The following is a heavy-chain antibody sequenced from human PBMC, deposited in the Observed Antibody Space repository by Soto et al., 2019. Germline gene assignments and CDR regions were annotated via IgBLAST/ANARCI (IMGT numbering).Heavy chain of an antibody. J-gene: IGHJ2*01. CDR3: ARVGQGAWYFDL. V-gene: IGHV3-74*01. D-gene: IGHD1-26*01. Sequence: EVQLVESEGGLVQPGGSLTLSCAASGFTFSSYWMHWVRQAPGKGVVWVSRINPDGRGTNYADSVKGQFTISRDNAKNTLYLQMNSLRPEDTAVYYCARVGQGAWYFDLWGRGTLVTVSS. CDR1: GFTFSSYW. CDR2: INPDGRGT.